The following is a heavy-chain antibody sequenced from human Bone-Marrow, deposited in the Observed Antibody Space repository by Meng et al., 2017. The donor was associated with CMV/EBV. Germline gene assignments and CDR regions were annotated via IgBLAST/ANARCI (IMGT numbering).Heavy chain of an antibody. CDR3: ARDGTTSRWDYYYGMDV. D-gene: IGHD4-17*01. Sequence: GGSLRLSCAASGFTVSSNYMSWVRQAPGKGLEWVSVIYSGGSTYYADSVKGRFTISRDNSKNTLYLQMNSLRAEDTAVYYCARDGTTSRWDYYYGMDVWGQGPTVTVYS. J-gene: IGHJ6*02. CDR1: GFTVSSNY. CDR2: IYSGGST. V-gene: IGHV3-66*02.